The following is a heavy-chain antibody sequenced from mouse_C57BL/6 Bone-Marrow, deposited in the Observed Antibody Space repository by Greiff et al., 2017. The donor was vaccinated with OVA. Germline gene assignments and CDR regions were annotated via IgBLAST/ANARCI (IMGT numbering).Heavy chain of an antibody. CDR3: TRGRWLLLVAY. J-gene: IGHJ3*01. CDR2: IDPETGGT. V-gene: IGHV1-15*01. CDR1: GYTFTDYE. D-gene: IGHD2-3*01. Sequence: VQLQQSGAELVRPGASVTLSCKASGYTFTDYEMHWVKQTPVHGLEWIGAIDPETGGTAYNQKFKGKAILTADNSSSTAYMELRSLTSEDSAVYYCTRGRWLLLVAYWGQGTLVTVSA.